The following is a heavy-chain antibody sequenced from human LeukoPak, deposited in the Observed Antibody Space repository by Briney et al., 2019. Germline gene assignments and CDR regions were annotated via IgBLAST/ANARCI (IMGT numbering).Heavy chain of an antibody. CDR3: ARLGYYDSSGSDY. CDR2: IYYSGST. J-gene: IGHJ4*02. D-gene: IGHD3-22*01. Sequence: SETLSLTCTVSGGSISSSSYYWGWIRQPPGKGLEWIGSIYYSGSTYYNPSLKSRVTISVDTSKNQFSLKLSSATAADTAVYYCARLGYYDSSGSDYWGQGTLVTVSS. CDR1: GGSISSSSYY. V-gene: IGHV4-39*01.